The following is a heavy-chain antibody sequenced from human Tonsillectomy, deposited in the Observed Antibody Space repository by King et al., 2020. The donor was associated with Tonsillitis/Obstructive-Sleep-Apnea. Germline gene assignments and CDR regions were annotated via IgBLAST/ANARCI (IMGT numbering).Heavy chain of an antibody. D-gene: IGHD3-22*01. CDR1: GYSFTSYW. V-gene: IGHV5-10-1*01. Sequence: QLVQSGAEVKKPGESLRISCTGSGYSFTSYWISWVRQIPGKGLKWMGRIDPSDSDTTYSPSFQGLVTISADKSTSTAYLQWSSLKASDTAIYYCARHGSYDSFGYYLTYFEYWGQGALVTVSS. J-gene: IGHJ4*02. CDR2: IDPSDSDT. CDR3: ARHGSYDSFGYYLTYFEY.